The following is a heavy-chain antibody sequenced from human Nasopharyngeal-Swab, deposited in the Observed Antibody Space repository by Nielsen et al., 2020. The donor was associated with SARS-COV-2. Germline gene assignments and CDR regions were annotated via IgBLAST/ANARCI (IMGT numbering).Heavy chain of an antibody. CDR1: GFTVSSNY. Sequence: GESLKISCAASGFTVSSNYMSWVRQAPGKGPEWVSVIYSGGSTYYADSVKGRFTISRDNSKNTLYLQMNSLRAEDTAVYYCARDPVVNAFDIWGQGTMVTVSS. J-gene: IGHJ3*02. V-gene: IGHV3-66*01. CDR2: IYSGGST. D-gene: IGHD3-22*01. CDR3: ARDPVVNAFDI.